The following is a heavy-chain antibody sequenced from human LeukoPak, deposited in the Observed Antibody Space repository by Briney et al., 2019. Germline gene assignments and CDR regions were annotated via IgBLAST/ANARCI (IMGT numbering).Heavy chain of an antibody. CDR2: INHSGSS. CDR3: ARGRAAAAGNWFDP. V-gene: IGHV4-34*01. D-gene: IGHD6-13*01. Sequence: SETLSLTCAVYGGSFRGYYWSWIRQPPGKGLEWIGEINHSGSSNYNPSLKSRVTISVDTSKNQFSLKLSSVTAADTAVYYCARGRAAAAGNWFDPWGQGTLVTVSS. CDR1: GGSFRGYY. J-gene: IGHJ5*02.